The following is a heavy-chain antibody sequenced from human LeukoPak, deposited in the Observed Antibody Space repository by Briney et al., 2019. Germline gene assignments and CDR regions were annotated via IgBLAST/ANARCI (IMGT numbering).Heavy chain of an antibody. CDR2: IKSKTDGGTT. CDR1: GFTFSNAW. Sequence: NPGGSLRLSCAASGFTFSNAWMTWVRQAPGKGLEWVGRIKSKTDGGTTDYAAPVKGRFSISRDDSKNTLYLQMNSLKTEDTAVYYCTAVRLDYFDSSGYYPLDYWGQGTLVTVSS. CDR3: TAVRLDYFDSSGYYPLDY. V-gene: IGHV3-15*01. J-gene: IGHJ4*02. D-gene: IGHD3-22*01.